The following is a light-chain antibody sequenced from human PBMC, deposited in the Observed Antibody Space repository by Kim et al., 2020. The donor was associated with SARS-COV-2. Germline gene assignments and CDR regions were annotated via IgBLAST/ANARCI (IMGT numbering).Light chain of an antibody. Sequence: LSLSPRERATLSCRASQSVSSSYLAWYQQKPGQAPRLLIYGASSRATGIPDRFSGSGSGTDFTLTISRLEPEDFAVYYCQQYAETFGQGTKVDIK. CDR2: GAS. V-gene: IGKV3-20*01. CDR1: QSVSSSY. CDR3: QQYAET. J-gene: IGKJ1*01.